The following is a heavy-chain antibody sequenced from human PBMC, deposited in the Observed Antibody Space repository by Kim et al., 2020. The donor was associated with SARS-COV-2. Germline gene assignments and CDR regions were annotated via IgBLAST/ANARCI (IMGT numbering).Heavy chain of an antibody. V-gene: IGHV3-23*03. CDR3: GDYHGAGSHFSY. CDR2: T. Sequence: THYAVCGKVRFSISRENYENMLYLQMNSLRAEDTAVYYCGDYHGAGSHFSYWGQGTLVTVSS. D-gene: IGHD3-10*01. J-gene: IGHJ4*02.